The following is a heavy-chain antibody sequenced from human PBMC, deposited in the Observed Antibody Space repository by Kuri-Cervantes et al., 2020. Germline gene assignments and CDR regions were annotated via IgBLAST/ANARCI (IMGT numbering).Heavy chain of an antibody. CDR1: GYTFTSYY. CDR3: ARESSNYALDY. Sequence: ASVKVSCKASGYTFTSYYMHWVRQAPGQGLEWMGIINPSGGSTSYAQKFQGRVTITRDTSASTAYMDLSSLRSEDTAVYYCARESSNYALDYWGQGTLVTVSS. J-gene: IGHJ4*02. V-gene: IGHV1-46*01. CDR2: INPSGGST. D-gene: IGHD4-11*01.